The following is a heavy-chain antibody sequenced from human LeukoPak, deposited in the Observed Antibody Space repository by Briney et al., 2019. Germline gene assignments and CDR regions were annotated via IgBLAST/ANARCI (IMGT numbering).Heavy chain of an antibody. V-gene: IGHV3-15*01. J-gene: IGHJ4*02. Sequence: GGSLRPSCAASGFTFSNAWMSWVRQAPGKGLEWVGRIKSKTDGGTTDYAAPVKGRFTISRDDSKNTLYLQMNSLKTEDTAVYYCTTEDQKYYFDYWGQGTLVTVSS. CDR2: IKSKTDGGTT. CDR1: GFTFSNAW. CDR3: TTEDQKYYFDY.